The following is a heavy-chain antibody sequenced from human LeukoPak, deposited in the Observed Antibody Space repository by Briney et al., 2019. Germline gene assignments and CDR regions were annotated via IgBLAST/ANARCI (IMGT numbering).Heavy chain of an antibody. CDR3: ARATWDPNYYYYMDV. V-gene: IGHV3-21*01. Sequence: GGSLRLSCAASGFTFSSYTMKWVRQAPGKWLEWVSSISSSSSYIYYADSVKGRFTISRDNAKNSLFLQMNSLRAEDTAVYFCARATWDPNYYYYMDVWGKGTTVTISS. CDR2: ISSSSSYI. J-gene: IGHJ6*03. D-gene: IGHD1-26*01. CDR1: GFTFSSYT.